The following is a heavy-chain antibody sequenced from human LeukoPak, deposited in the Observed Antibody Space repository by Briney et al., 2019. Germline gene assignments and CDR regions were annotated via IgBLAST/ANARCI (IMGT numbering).Heavy chain of an antibody. CDR2: IYYSGST. D-gene: IGHD4-17*01. CDR1: GGSISCSSYY. V-gene: IGHV4-39*07. Sequence: PSETLSLTCTVSGGSISCSSYYWGWIRQPPGKGLEWIGSIYYSGSTYYNPSLKSRVTISVDTSKNQFSLKLSSVTAADTAVYYCARGSLIVTTLDYWGQGTLVTASS. CDR3: ARGSLIVTTLDY. J-gene: IGHJ4*02.